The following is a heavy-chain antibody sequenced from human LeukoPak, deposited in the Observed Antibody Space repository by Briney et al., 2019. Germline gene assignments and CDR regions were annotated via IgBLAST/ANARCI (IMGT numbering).Heavy chain of an antibody. V-gene: IGHV3-48*01. J-gene: IGHJ3*02. D-gene: IGHD3-22*01. Sequence: GGSLRLSCAASGFTFSSYIMNWVRQAPGKGREWVSYISSSSSTIYYADSVKGRFTISRDNAKHSLYLQMNSLRAEDTAVYYCARDANYYDSSGYYGAFDIWGQGTMVTVSS. CDR3: ARDANYYDSSGYYGAFDI. CDR1: GFTFSSYI. CDR2: ISSSSSTI.